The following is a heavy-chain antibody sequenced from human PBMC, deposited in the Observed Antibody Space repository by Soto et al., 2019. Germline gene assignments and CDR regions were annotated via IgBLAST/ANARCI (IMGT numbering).Heavy chain of an antibody. D-gene: IGHD3-22*01. V-gene: IGHV4-39*01. J-gene: IGHJ6*02. CDR3: ARLCVGVGPTSWGEYYYDSSGYCSGGMDF. CDR2: IYYSGST. Sequence: ASETLSLTCTVSGGSISSSSYYWGWIRQPPGKGLEWIGSIYYSGSTYYNPSLKSRVTISVDTSKNQFSLKLSSVTAADTAVYYCARLCVGVGPTSWGEYYYDSSGYCSGGMDFWGQGTSVTVSS. CDR1: GGSISSSSYY.